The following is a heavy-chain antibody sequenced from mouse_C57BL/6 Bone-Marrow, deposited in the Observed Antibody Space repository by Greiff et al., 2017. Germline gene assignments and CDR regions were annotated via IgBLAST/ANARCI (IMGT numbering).Heavy chain of an antibody. D-gene: IGHD2-4*01. CDR2: IDPSDSYT. Sequence: QVQLQQPGAELVMPGASVKLSCKASGYTFTSYWMHWVKLRPGQGLEWIGEIDPSDSYTNYNQKFKGKSTLTVDKSSSTAYMQLSSLTSEDSAVYYCAKIYYDFDGWYFDVWGTGTTVTVSS. J-gene: IGHJ1*03. V-gene: IGHV1-69*01. CDR3: AKIYYDFDGWYFDV. CDR1: GYTFTSYW.